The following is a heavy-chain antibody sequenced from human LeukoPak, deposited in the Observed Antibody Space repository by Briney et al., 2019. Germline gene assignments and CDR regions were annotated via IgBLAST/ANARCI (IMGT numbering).Heavy chain of an antibody. J-gene: IGHJ4*02. CDR2: INTDGSST. CDR3: ARDDSWGFAN. D-gene: IGHD3/OR15-3a*01. Sequence: PGGSLRLSCAASGFTFSSYWMHWVRQAPGKGLVWVSRINTDGSSTSYADSVQGRFTISRDNAKNKLYLQMNRLRAEDTAVYYCARDDSWGFANWGQGSLVTVSS. V-gene: IGHV3-74*01. CDR1: GFTFSSYW.